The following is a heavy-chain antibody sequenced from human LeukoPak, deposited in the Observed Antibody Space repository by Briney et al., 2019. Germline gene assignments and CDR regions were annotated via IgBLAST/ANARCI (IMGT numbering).Heavy chain of an antibody. CDR1: GFTFSDYY. CDR2: ISSSGSTI. Sequence: NPGGSLRLSCAASGFTFSDYYMSWIRQAPGKGLEWVSYISSSGSTIYYADSVKGRFTISRDNAKNSLYLQMNSLRAEDSAVYYCESNPRGYSSGMAHDYWGQGILVTVSS. V-gene: IGHV3-11*01. CDR3: ESNPRGYSSGMAHDY. D-gene: IGHD6-19*01. J-gene: IGHJ4*02.